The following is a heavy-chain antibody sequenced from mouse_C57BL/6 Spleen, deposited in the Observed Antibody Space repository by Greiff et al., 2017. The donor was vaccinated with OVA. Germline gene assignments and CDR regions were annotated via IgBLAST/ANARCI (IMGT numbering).Heavy chain of an antibody. V-gene: IGHV3-6*01. J-gene: IGHJ4*01. D-gene: IGHD1-1*01. CDR3: ASYYYGSSYVGYAMDY. Sequence: VQLKESGPGLVKPSQSLSLACSVTGYSITSGYYWNWIRQFPGNKLEWMGYISYDGSNNYNPSLKNRISITRDTSKNQFFLKLNSVTTEDTATYYCASYYYGSSYVGYAMDYWGQGTSVTVSS. CDR1: GYSITSGYY. CDR2: ISYDGSN.